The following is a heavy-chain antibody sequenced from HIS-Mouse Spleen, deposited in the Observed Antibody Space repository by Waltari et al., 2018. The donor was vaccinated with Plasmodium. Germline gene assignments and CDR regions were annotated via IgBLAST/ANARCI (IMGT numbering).Heavy chain of an antibody. J-gene: IGHJ1*01. CDR2: INPNSGGT. Sequence: QVQLVQSGAEVKKPGASVKVSCKAPGYTCTGYYLHWVRQAPGQGLEWMGWINPNSGGTNYAQKFQGRVTMTRDTSISTAYMELSRLRSDDTAVYYCARVLGYKAAAGTFVEYFQHWGQGTLVTVSS. CDR1: GYTCTGYY. CDR3: ARVLGYKAAAGTFVEYFQH. V-gene: IGHV1-2*02. D-gene: IGHD6-13*01.